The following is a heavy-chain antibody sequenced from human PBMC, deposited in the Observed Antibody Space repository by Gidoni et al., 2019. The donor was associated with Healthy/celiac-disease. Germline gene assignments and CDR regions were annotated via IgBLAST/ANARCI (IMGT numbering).Heavy chain of an antibody. V-gene: IGHV3-23*04. Sequence: EVQLVESGGGLVQPGGSLRLSCAASGFTFSSYAMSWVRQAPGKGLEWVSAISGSGGSTYYADSVKGRFTISRDNSKNTLYLQMNSLRAEDTAVYYCAKKSGSLGGIVVVPAAIYDYWGQGTLVTVSS. CDR3: AKKSGSLGGIVVVPAAIYDY. CDR1: GFTFSSYA. J-gene: IGHJ4*02. CDR2: ISGSGGST. D-gene: IGHD2-2*02.